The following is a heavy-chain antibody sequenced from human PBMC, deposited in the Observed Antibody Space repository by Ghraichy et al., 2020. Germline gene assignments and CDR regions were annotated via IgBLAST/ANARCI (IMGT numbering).Heavy chain of an antibody. J-gene: IGHJ6*02. CDR1: GGSFSSYC. V-gene: IGHV4-59*01. CDR3: VGDKIDRAGSNGMDV. CDR2: ICDRGST. D-gene: IGHD3-22*01. Sequence: SETLSLTCTVSGGSFSSYCWSWIRQSPGKGLEWIGYICDRGSTNYNPSLKSRVTISEDTSKDQFSLNMNSRTAADTAVYFCVGDKIDRAGSNGMDVWGQGTKVSVSS.